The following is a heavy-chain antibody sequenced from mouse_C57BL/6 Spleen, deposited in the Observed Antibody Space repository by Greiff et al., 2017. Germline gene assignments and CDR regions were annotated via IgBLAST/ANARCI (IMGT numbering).Heavy chain of an antibody. J-gene: IGHJ1*03. V-gene: IGHV1-18*01. D-gene: IGHD1-1*01. CDR2: INPNNGGT. Sequence: VQLQQSGPELVKPGASVKIPCKASGYTFTDYNMDWVKQSHGKSLEWIGDINPNNGGTIYNQKFKGKATLTVDKSSSTAYMELRSLTSEDTAVYYCARFITASRYFDVWGTGTTVTVSS. CDR3: ARFITASRYFDV. CDR1: GYTFTDYN.